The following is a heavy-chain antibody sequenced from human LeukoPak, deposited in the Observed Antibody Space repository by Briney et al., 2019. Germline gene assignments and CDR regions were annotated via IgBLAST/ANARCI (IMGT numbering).Heavy chain of an antibody. J-gene: IGHJ4*02. D-gene: IGHD5-18*01. CDR1: GFTFSSYA. CDR3: ARGGYTYGPGT. V-gene: IGHV3-23*01. Sequence: GGSLRLSCAASGFTFSSYAMSWVRQASGKGLEWVSGIGGSGASTYYADSVKGRFTVSRDNSKNTLYLQLNSLKADDTAVYYCARGGYTYGPGTWGQGTLVTVSS. CDR2: IGGSGAST.